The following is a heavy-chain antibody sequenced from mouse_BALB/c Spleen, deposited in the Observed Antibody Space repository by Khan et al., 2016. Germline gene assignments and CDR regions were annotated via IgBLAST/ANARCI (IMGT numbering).Heavy chain of an antibody. V-gene: IGHV1-82*01. J-gene: IGHJ3*01. D-gene: IGHD6-1*01. CDR3: ARSGSCLGWFAY. Sequence: QVQLKQSGPELVKPGASVKISCKASGYAFSSSWMNWVKQRPGQGLEWIGRIYPGDGDTNYNGKFKGKATLTADKSSSTAYMQLSSLTSVDSAVYFCARSGSCLGWFAYWGQGTLVTVSA. CDR2: IYPGDGDT. CDR1: GYAFSSSW.